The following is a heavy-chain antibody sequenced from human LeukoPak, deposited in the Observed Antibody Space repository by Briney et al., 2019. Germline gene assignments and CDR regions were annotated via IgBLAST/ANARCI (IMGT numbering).Heavy chain of an antibody. V-gene: IGHV4-59*12. CDR3: ARGPYSYDSSGAFDI. CDR2: IYYSGST. J-gene: IGHJ3*02. D-gene: IGHD3-22*01. CDR1: GGSISSYY. Sequence: PSETLSLTCTVSGGSISSYYWSWIRQPPGKGLEWIGYIYYSGSTNYNPSLKSRVTISVDTSKNQFSLKLSSVTAADTAVYYCARGPYSYDSSGAFDIWGQGTMVTVSS.